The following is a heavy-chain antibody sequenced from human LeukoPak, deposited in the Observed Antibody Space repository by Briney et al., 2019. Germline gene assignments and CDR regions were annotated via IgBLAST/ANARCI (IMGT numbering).Heavy chain of an antibody. Sequence: GGSLRLSCVGSGFTFSDYGMHWVRQAPGKGLEWMAFISDDGSNRYYADSVKGRFTISRDNSENTVYLQMNTLRTEDMALYFCARGHYDSSGYYYGYYYHYMDVWGKGTTVTVSS. CDR1: GFTFSDYG. V-gene: IGHV3-30*03. J-gene: IGHJ6*03. CDR3: ARGHYDSSGYYYGYYYHYMDV. CDR2: ISDDGSNR. D-gene: IGHD3-22*01.